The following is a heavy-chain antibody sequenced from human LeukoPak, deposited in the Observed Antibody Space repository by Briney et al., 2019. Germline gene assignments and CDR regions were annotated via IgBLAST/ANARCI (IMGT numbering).Heavy chain of an antibody. Sequence: GGSLRLSCAASGFTFSSYAMHWVRQAPGKGLEWVAVISYDGSNKYYADSVKGRFTISRDNSKNTLYLQMNSLRADDTAVYYCARDHIVVVPAASVRMATGAFDIWGQGTMVTVSS. CDR1: GFTFSSYA. CDR3: ARDHIVVVPAASVRMATGAFDI. D-gene: IGHD2-2*01. J-gene: IGHJ3*02. V-gene: IGHV3-30*04. CDR2: ISYDGSNK.